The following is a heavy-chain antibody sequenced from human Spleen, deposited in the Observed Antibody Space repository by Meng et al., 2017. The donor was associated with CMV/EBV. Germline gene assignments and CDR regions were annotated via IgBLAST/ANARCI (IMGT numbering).Heavy chain of an antibody. CDR3: AKETGGGAFDY. CDR1: GITFDDYT. CDR2: ISWDGGST. J-gene: IGHJ4*02. D-gene: IGHD2-15*01. Sequence: GGSLRLSCAASGITFDDYTMHWVRQAPGKGLEWVSLISWDGGSTYYANSVKGRFTISRDNSKNSLYLQMNSLRTEDTALYYCAKETGGGAFDYWGQGTLVTVSS. V-gene: IGHV3-43*01.